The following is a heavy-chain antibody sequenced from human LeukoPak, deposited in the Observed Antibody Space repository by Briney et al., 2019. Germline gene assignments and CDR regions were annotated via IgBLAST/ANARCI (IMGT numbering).Heavy chain of an antibody. V-gene: IGHV3-30-3*01. Sequence: GGSLRLSCAASGFTFSSYAMHWVRQAPGKGLEWVAVISYDGSNKYYADSVKGRFTISRDNSKNTLYLQMNSLRAEDTAVYYCASVDTAMAKMMNPLDYWGQGTLVTVSS. J-gene: IGHJ4*02. CDR3: ASVDTAMAKMMNPLDY. CDR2: ISYDGSNK. CDR1: GFTFSSYA. D-gene: IGHD5-18*01.